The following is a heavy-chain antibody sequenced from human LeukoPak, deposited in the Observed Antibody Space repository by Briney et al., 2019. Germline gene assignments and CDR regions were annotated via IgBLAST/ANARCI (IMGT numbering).Heavy chain of an antibody. CDR2: IYHSGST. Sequence: SETLSLTCAVSGYSISNGYYWGWIRQPPGKGLEWIGSIYHSGSTYYNPSLKSRVTISVDTSKNQFSLKLSSVTAADTAVYYCARLRRGLAVAGSRFDYWGQGTLVTVSS. CDR3: ARLRRGLAVAGSRFDY. J-gene: IGHJ4*02. V-gene: IGHV4-38-2*01. D-gene: IGHD6-19*01. CDR1: GYSISNGYY.